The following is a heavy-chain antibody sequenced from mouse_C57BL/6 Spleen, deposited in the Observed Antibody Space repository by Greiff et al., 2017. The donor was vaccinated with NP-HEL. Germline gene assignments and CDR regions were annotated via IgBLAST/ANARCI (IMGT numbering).Heavy chain of an antibody. CDR3: ARDDYDYEGGLAY. CDR1: GFTFSDYY. J-gene: IGHJ3*01. CDR2: INYDGSST. Sequence: EVMLVESEGGLVQPGSSMKLSCTASGFTFSDYYMAWVRQVPEKGLEWVANINYDGSSTYYLDSLKSRFIISRDNAKNILYLQMSSLKSEDTATYYCARDDYDYEGGLAYWGQGTLVTVSA. V-gene: IGHV5-16*01. D-gene: IGHD2-4*01.